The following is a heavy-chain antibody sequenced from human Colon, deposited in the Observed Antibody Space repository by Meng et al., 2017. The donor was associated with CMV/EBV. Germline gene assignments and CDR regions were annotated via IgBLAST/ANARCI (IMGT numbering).Heavy chain of an antibody. CDR2: IGSKASGGTT. J-gene: IGHJ6*02. V-gene: IGHV3-49*04. Sequence: GESLKISCAVSGFIFDEHAMHWVRQAPGKGLEWVGFIGSKASGGTTEVAASVKGRFTISRDDSENIAYLQINSLRSEDTAVYYCCRHNVAARRSEPYFYQYGMDVWGQGTTVTVSS. CDR3: CRHNVAARRSEPYFYQYGMDV. D-gene: IGHD6-6*01. CDR1: GFIFDEHA.